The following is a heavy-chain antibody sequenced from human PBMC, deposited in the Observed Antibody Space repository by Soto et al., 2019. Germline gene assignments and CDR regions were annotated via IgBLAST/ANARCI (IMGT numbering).Heavy chain of an antibody. J-gene: IGHJ6*02. V-gene: IGHV1-69*13. CDR3: ATRYSYGYVGDYYGMDV. CDR1: GGTFSSYA. Sequence: ASVKVSCKASGGTFSSYAISWVRQAPGQGLEWMGGIIPIFGTANYAQKFQGRVTITADESTSTAYMELSSLRSEDTAVYYCATRYSYGYVGDYYGMDVWGQGTTVTVSS. CDR2: IIPIFGTA. D-gene: IGHD5-18*01.